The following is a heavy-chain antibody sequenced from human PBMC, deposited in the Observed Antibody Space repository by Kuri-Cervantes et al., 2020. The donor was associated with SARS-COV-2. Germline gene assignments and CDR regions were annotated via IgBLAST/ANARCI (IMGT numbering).Heavy chain of an antibody. Sequence: APVKVSCKASGYTFTSYGISWVRQAPGQGLEWMGWISAYNGNTNYAQKLQGRVTMTTDTSTSTAYMELRSLRSDDTAVYYCARDPGPLYYYYMDVWGKGTTVTVSS. V-gene: IGHV1-18*01. CDR1: GYTFTSYG. CDR3: ARDPGPLYYYYMDV. CDR2: ISAYNGNT. J-gene: IGHJ6*03.